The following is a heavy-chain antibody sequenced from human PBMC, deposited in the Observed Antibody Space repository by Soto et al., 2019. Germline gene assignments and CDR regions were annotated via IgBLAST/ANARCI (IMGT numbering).Heavy chain of an antibody. CDR3: ARSRYDISGYGMDV. Sequence: SETLSLTCTVSGGYISTYYCSRTLQPPGKGLEWIGYIYYSGSTNYNHSLKSRVTISVDTSKNQFSLKLSSVTAADTAVYYCARSRYDISGYGMDVWGEGTTVTVSS. J-gene: IGHJ6*04. V-gene: IGHV4-59*08. CDR1: GGYISTYY. CDR2: IYYSGST. D-gene: IGHD3-9*01.